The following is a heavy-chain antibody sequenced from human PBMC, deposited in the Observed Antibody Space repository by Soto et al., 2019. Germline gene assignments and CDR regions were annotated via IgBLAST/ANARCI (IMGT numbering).Heavy chain of an antibody. J-gene: IGHJ2*01. V-gene: IGHV1-3*01. CDR2: ISAGNGNT. Sequence: ASVKVSCKASGYTFTNYAMNWVRQAPGQRLEWMGWISAGNGNTKYSQKFQGRVTITRDTSASTAYMELSSLRSEDTAVYYCAKDSTVVVTAIGSWYFDLWGRGTLVTVSS. CDR1: GYTFTNYA. CDR3: AKDSTVVVTAIGSWYFDL. D-gene: IGHD2-21*02.